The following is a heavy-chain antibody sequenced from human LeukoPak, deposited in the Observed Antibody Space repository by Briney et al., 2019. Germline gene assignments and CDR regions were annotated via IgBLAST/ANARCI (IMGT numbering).Heavy chain of an antibody. CDR2: IYYSGST. J-gene: IGHJ5*02. D-gene: IGHD3-22*01. CDR3: ARRGDYYDTSDYYSGGWFDP. V-gene: IGHV4-59*08. Sequence: SETLSLTCTVSGGSISSYYWSWIRQPPGKGLEWIGYIYYSGSTNYNPSLKSRVTISVDTSKNQFSLKLSSVTAADTAVYYCARRGDYYDTSDYYSGGWFDPWGQGTLVTVSS. CDR1: GGSISSYY.